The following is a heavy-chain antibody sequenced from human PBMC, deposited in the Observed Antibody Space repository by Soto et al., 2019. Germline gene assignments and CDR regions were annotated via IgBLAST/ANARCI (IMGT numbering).Heavy chain of an antibody. Sequence: QVQLQESGPGLVKPSETLSLTCTVSGGSISSYYWSWIRQPPGKGLEWIGYIYYSGSTNYNPSLKSRVTISVDTSKNQFSLKLSSVTAADTAVYYCARHSASGGYGILWYFDLWGRGTLVTVSS. V-gene: IGHV4-59*08. CDR2: IYYSGST. D-gene: IGHD5-12*01. CDR1: GGSISSYY. CDR3: ARHSASGGYGILWYFDL. J-gene: IGHJ2*01.